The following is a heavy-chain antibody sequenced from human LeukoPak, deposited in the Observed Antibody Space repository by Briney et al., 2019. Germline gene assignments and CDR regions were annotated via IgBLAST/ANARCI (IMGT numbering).Heavy chain of an antibody. D-gene: IGHD5-18*01. J-gene: IGHJ6*03. CDR1: GYTFTGYC. CDR2: INPNSGGT. CDR3: ARGCPYTAMVNYYYYYMDV. V-gene: IGHV1-2*02. Sequence: GASVKVSCKASGYTFTGYCMHWVRQAPGQGLEWMGWINPNSGGTNYAQKFQGRVTMTRDTSISTAYMELSRLRSDDTAVYYCARGCPYTAMVNYYYYYMDVWGKGTTVTVSS.